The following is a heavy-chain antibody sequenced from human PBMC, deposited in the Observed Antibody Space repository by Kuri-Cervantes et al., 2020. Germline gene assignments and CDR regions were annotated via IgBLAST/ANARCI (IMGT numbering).Heavy chain of an antibody. J-gene: IGHJ4*02. CDR3: VRDILYRGGRYFDT. V-gene: IGHV3-21*01. D-gene: IGHD2/OR15-2a*01. Sequence: GESLKISCAASGFNVNNYYMSWVRQAPGKGLEWVSSISSSSSYIYYADSVKGRFTISRDNAKNSLYLQMNSLRAEDTALYYCVRDILYRGGRYFDTWGQGTLVTVSS. CDR1: GFNVNNYY. CDR2: ISSSSSYI.